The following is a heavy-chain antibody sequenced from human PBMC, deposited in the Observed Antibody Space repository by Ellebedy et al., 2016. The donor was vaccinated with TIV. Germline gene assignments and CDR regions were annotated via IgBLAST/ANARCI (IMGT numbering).Heavy chain of an antibody. D-gene: IGHD2/OR15-2a*01. J-gene: IGHJ6*02. V-gene: IGHV5-51*01. CDR2: IYPADSDA. CDR1: GYNFTTYW. CDR3: ARLNPIVILPPAPKDV. Sequence: GESLKISCKGSGYNFTTYWIGWVRQMPGKGLEWLGVIYPADSDARYSPSFQGQVTISGDKSISTAYLQWSSLKASGSAMYYCARLNPIVILPPAPKDVWGQGTTVTVSS.